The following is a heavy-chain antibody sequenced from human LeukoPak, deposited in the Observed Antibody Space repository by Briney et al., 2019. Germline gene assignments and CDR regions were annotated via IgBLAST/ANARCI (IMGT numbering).Heavy chain of an antibody. V-gene: IGHV1-2*02. J-gene: IGHJ5*02. CDR3: ARDPTRIVVVPAAERWFDP. D-gene: IGHD2-2*01. CDR2: INPNSGGT. CDR1: GYTFTGYY. Sequence: ASVKVSCKASGYTFTGYYMHWLRQAPGQGLEWMGWINPNSGGTNYAQKFQGRVTMTRDTSISTAYMELSRLRSDDTAVYYCARDPTRIVVVPAAERWFDPWGQGTLVTVSS.